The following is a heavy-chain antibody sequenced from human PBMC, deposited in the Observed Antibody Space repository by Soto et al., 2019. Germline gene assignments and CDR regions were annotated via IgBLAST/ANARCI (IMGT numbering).Heavy chain of an antibody. D-gene: IGHD3-16*01. Sequence: EVQLVESGGGLVQPGGSLRLSCAASGFTFSDSYMDWVRQAPGKGLEWVGRTRNKANSYTTEYAASVKGRFTISRDDSRNSLYLQMNSLKTEDTAVYYCARIMTNSWYFDLWGRGTLVTVSS. CDR2: TRNKANSYTT. CDR3: ARIMTNSWYFDL. J-gene: IGHJ2*01. CDR1: GFTFSDSY. V-gene: IGHV3-72*01.